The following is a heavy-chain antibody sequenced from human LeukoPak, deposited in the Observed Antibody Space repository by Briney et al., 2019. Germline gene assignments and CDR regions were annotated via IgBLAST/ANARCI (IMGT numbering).Heavy chain of an antibody. Sequence: SETLSLTCSVSGGSISSYYWSWIRQPPGKGLEWIGYIYYSGSTNYNPSLKSRVTISVDTSKNQFSLKLSSVTAADTAVYYCARHGRYVYGMDVWGQGTTVTVSS. CDR3: ARHGRYVYGMDV. J-gene: IGHJ6*02. CDR1: GGSISSYY. V-gene: IGHV4-59*08. CDR2: IYYSGST. D-gene: IGHD1-1*01.